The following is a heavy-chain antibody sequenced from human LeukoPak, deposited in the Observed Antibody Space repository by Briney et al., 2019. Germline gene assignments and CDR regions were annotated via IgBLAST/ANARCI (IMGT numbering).Heavy chain of an antibody. Sequence: GESLQISCKGSGYSFTSYWIGWVRQMPGKGLEWMGIIYPGDSDTRYSPSFQGQVTISADKSISTAYLQWSSLKASDTAMYYCARGPMVRGVIIGYFDYWGQGTLVTVSS. CDR3: ARGPMVRGVIIGYFDY. D-gene: IGHD3-10*01. J-gene: IGHJ4*02. CDR2: IYPGDSDT. V-gene: IGHV5-51*01. CDR1: GYSFTSYW.